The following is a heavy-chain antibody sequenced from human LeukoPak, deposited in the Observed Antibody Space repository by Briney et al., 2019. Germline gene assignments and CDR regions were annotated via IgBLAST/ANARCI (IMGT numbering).Heavy chain of an antibody. Sequence: XXXXXXXXXEWMGWXSAYNGNTNYAQKLQGRVTMTTDTSTSTAYMELRSLRSDDTAVYYCARDSILWFGELWLDYWGQGTLVTVSS. CDR3: ARDSILWFGELWLDY. J-gene: IGHJ4*02. V-gene: IGHV1-18*01. CDR2: XSAYNGNT. D-gene: IGHD3-10*01.